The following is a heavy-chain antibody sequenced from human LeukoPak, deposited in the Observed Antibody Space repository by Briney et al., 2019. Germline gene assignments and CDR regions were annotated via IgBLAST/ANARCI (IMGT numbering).Heavy chain of an antibody. J-gene: IGHJ5*02. CDR2: INPNSGGT. D-gene: IGHD5-12*01. CDR3: ARSKGGYSGYGYWFDP. Sequence: SSVKVSFKASGYTFTGYYMHWVRQAPGQGLAGVGWINPNSGGTNYAQKFQGWVTMTRDTSISTAYMELSRLRSDDTAVYYCARSKGGYSGYGYWFDPWGQGTLVTVSS. V-gene: IGHV1-2*04. CDR1: GYTFTGYY.